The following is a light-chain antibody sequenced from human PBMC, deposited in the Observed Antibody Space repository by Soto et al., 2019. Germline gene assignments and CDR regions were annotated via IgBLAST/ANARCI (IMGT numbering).Light chain of an antibody. J-gene: IGKJ1*01. CDR3: QQYYSYPPWT. CDR2: DAS. Sequence: DIQMTQSPSTLSASVGDRVTITFRASQSISSWLAWYQQKPGKAPKLLIYDASSLESGVPSRFSGSGSGTEFTLTISSLQPDDFATYYCQQYYSYPPWTFGQGTKVDIK. V-gene: IGKV1-5*01. CDR1: QSISSW.